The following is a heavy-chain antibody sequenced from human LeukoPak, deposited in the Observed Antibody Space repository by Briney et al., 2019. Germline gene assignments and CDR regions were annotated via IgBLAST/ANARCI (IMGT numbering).Heavy chain of an antibody. CDR2: INPNSGGT. J-gene: IGHJ4*02. V-gene: IGHV1-2*06. CDR1: GYTLTAYH. D-gene: IGHD3-10*01. CDR3: ATVPRSGSYYNVFDY. Sequence: ASVKVSCKASGYTLTAYHIYWVRQAPGQGLEWMGRINPNSGGTDYAQNFQGRVTMTRDTSISTAYMELSRLRSDDTAVYYCATVPRSGSYYNVFDYWGQGTLVTVSS.